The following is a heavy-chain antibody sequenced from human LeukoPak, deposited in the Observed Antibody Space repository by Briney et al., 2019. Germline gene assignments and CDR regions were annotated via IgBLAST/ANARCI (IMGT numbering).Heavy chain of an antibody. J-gene: IGHJ4*02. CDR2: MNPNSGNT. CDR3: ARASGRWLQLNY. CDR1: GYTFTSYD. D-gene: IGHD5-24*01. V-gene: IGHV1-8*01. Sequence: AASVKVSCKASGYTFTSYDINWVRQATGQGLEWMGWMNPNSGNTGYAQKFQGRVTMTRNTSISTAYMELSSLRSEDTAVYYCARASGRWLQLNYWGQGTLVTVSS.